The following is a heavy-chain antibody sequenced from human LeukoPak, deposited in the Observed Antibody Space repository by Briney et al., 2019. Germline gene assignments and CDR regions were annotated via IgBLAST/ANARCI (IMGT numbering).Heavy chain of an antibody. Sequence: GGSLRLSCAASGPAFSDYWMSWVRQAPGKGLEWVANIKPDGGHQNYVDSVKGRFTISRDNAKNTLYLQMNSLRAEDTAVYYCARPPATNYYYAMDVWGQGTTVTVSS. J-gene: IGHJ6*02. D-gene: IGHD5-12*01. V-gene: IGHV3-7*01. CDR1: GPAFSDYW. CDR2: IKPDGGHQ. CDR3: ARPPATNYYYAMDV.